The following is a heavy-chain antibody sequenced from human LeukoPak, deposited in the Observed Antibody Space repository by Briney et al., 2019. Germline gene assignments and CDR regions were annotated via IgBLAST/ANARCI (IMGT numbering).Heavy chain of an antibody. J-gene: IGHJ5*02. CDR3: ARGFGAGNYYYGWFDP. V-gene: IGHV4-59*08. Sequence: SETLSLTCTVSGGSISSYYWSWIRQPPGKGLEWIGYIYYSGSTNYNPSLKSRVTISVDTSKNQFSLKLSSVTAADTAVYYCARGFGAGNYYYGWFDPWGQGTLVSVSS. CDR2: IYYSGST. CDR1: GGSISSYY. D-gene: IGHD3-10*01.